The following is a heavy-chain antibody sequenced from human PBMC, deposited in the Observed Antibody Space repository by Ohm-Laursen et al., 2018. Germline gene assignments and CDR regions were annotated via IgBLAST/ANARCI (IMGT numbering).Heavy chain of an antibody. V-gene: IGHV4-31*01. Sequence: SETLSLTCTVSGGSISSGGYYWSWIRQHPGKGLEWIGYIYYSGNTYYNPSLKSLVTISVDTSNNQFSLKLSSVTAADTAVYYCARTNDSPWFDPWGQGTLVTVSS. CDR3: ARTNDSPWFDP. J-gene: IGHJ5*02. D-gene: IGHD2-21*02. CDR1: GGSISSGGYY. CDR2: IYYSGNT.